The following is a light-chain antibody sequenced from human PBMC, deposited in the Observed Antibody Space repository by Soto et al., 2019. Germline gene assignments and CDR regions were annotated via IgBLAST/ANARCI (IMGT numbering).Light chain of an antibody. CDR3: TSYTSSSTII. J-gene: IGLJ2*01. V-gene: IGLV2-14*01. CDR2: EVT. CDR1: SSDIGDYDY. Sequence: QSALTQPASVSGSPGQSITISCTGSSSDIGDYDYVSWYQQHPGKAPKLMIYEVTNRPSGVSSRFSGSKSGYTASLTISGLQAEDEADYYCTSYTSSSTIIFGGGTKVTVL.